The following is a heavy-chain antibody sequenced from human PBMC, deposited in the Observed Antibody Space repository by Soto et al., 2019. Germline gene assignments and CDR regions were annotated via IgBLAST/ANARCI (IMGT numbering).Heavy chain of an antibody. J-gene: IGHJ5*02. CDR3: AKGGTTFLNLFGP. D-gene: IGHD1-7*01. CDR2: ISNSGHSA. CDR1: GFTFSSYA. Sequence: GGSLRLSCAASGFTFSSYAMNWVRQAPGKGLEWISVISNSGHSAYYADSVKGRFTISRDNSKNTLYLQIKSLRAEDTAAYYCAKGGTTFLNLFGPWGQGTMVTVSS. V-gene: IGHV3-23*01.